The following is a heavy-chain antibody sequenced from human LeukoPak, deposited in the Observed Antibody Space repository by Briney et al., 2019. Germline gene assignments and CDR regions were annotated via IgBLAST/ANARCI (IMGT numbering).Heavy chain of an antibody. Sequence: EASVKVSCKASGYTFTSYDINWVRQATGQGLEWMGWMNPNSGNTGYAQKFQGRVTMTRNTSISTAYMELSSLGSEDTAVYYCAVMTTVTTYEQDYWGQGTLVTVSS. CDR3: AVMTTVTTYEQDY. V-gene: IGHV1-8*01. CDR1: GYTFTSYD. CDR2: MNPNSGNT. D-gene: IGHD4-17*01. J-gene: IGHJ4*02.